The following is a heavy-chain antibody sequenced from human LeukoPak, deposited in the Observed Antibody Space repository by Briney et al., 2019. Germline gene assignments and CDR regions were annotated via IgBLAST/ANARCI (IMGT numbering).Heavy chain of an antibody. CDR2: INHSGST. Sequence: SETLSLTCAVYGGSFSGYYWSWIRQPPGKGLEWIGEINHSGSTNYNPSLKSRVTISVDTPKNQFSLKLSSVTAADTSVYYCARARYYYDSSGGNYFDYWGQGTLVTVSS. CDR3: ARARYYYDSSGGNYFDY. D-gene: IGHD3-22*01. V-gene: IGHV4-34*01. CDR1: GGSFSGYY. J-gene: IGHJ4*02.